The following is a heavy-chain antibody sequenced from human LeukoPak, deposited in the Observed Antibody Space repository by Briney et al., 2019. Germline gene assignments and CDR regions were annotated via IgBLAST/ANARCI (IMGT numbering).Heavy chain of an antibody. J-gene: IGHJ4*02. V-gene: IGHV6-1*01. CDR3: ARATRGAYLFDY. D-gene: IGHD3-16*01. CDR1: GDSVSSNIAA. Sequence: SQTLSLTCAISGDSVSSNIAAWNWIRQSPSRDPEWLGRTYYRSKWYNGYAVSMRSRITINPDTSKNQFSLQLNSVTPEDTAVYYCARATRGAYLFDYWGQGSLVTVSS. CDR2: TYYRSKWYN.